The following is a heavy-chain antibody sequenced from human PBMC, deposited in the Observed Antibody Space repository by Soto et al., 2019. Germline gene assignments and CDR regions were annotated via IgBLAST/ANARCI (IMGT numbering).Heavy chain of an antibody. J-gene: IGHJ6*02. CDR2: TYYRSKWYN. Sequence: SQTLSLTCAISGDSVSSNSAAWNWIRQSPSRGLEWLGRTYYRSKWYNDYAVSVKSRITINPDTSKNQFSLQLNSVTPEDTAVYYCARGEYCSSTSCYIGDYYGMDVWGQGTTVTVSS. D-gene: IGHD2-2*02. CDR3: ARGEYCSSTSCYIGDYYGMDV. CDR1: GDSVSSNSAA. V-gene: IGHV6-1*01.